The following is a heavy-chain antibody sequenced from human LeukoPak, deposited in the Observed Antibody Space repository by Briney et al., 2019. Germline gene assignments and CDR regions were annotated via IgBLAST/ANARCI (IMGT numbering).Heavy chain of an antibody. V-gene: IGHV4-39*02. CDR3: ARESTSTEFDY. J-gene: IGHJ4*02. CDR1: GGSVSSSSYF. Sequence: SETLSLTCTVSGGSVSSSSYFWGWIRQPPGKGLEWIGSIYYNGTTYYNPSLKGRVTISVDTSKNHFSLKLSSVTAADTAVYYCARESTSTEFDYWGQGTLVTVSS. CDR2: IYYNGTT.